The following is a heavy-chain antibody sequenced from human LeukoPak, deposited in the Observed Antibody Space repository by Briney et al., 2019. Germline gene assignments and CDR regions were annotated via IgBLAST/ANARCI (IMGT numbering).Heavy chain of an antibody. CDR2: SIRSRRHV. Sequence: GSLRLSCAASGFPFSDYSMNWGRPAPGKGMERVSSSIRSRRHVYYADSLEGRFTISRDDPKNTLYLQINSLRVEDMAVYYCVRDLRRMGATTAYLHHWGQGTLVTVSS. D-gene: IGHD1-26*01. CDR1: GFPFSDYS. V-gene: IGHV3-21*01. J-gene: IGHJ1*01. CDR3: VRDLRRMGATTAYLHH.